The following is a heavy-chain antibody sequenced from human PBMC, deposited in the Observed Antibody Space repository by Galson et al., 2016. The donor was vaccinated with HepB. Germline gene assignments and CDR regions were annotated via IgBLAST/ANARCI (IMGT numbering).Heavy chain of an antibody. CDR2: ISGSGAST. D-gene: IGHD3-22*01. V-gene: IGHV3-23*01. CDR3: AKAGYYEPYYYYYMDV. Sequence: SLRLSCAASGFTFSSYAMSWVRQAPGKGLEWVSAISGSGASTYYADSVKGRFTISRDNSKNTLYLQMNSLRAEDTAVYYCAKAGYYEPYYYYYMDVWGKGTTVTVSS. J-gene: IGHJ6*03. CDR1: GFTFSSYA.